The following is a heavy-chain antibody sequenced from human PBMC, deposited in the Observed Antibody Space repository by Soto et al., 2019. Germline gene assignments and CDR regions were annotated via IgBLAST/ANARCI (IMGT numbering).Heavy chain of an antibody. D-gene: IGHD3-22*01. CDR2: IDPSDSYT. CDR3: ARRVPRDSRGYYYYWNYGMDV. V-gene: IGHV5-10-1*01. Sequence: PGESLKISCKGSGYSFTSYWISWVRQMPGKGLEWMGRIDPSDSYTNYSPSFQGHVTISADKSISTAYLQWSSPKASDTAMYYCARRVPRDSRGYYYYWNYGMDVWGQGTTFTFSS. J-gene: IGHJ6*02. CDR1: GYSFTSYW.